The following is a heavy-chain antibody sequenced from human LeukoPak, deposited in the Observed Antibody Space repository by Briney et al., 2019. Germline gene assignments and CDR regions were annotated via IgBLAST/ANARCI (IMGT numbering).Heavy chain of an antibody. Sequence: ASVKASCKASGGTFSSYAISWVRQAPGQGLEWMGRIIPILGIANYAQKFQGRVTITADKSTSTAYMELSSLRSDDTAVYYCARELVAATSYLDYWGQGTLVTVSS. CDR2: IIPILGIA. CDR1: GGTFSSYA. V-gene: IGHV1-69*04. D-gene: IGHD6-25*01. J-gene: IGHJ4*02. CDR3: ARELVAATSYLDY.